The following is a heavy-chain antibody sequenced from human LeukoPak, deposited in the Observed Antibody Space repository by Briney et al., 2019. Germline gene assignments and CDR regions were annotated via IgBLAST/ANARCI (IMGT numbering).Heavy chain of an antibody. D-gene: IGHD5-18*01. J-gene: IGHJ4*02. Sequence: GGSLRLSCAASGFTFSSYAMHWVRQAPGKGLEWVAVISYDGSNKYYADSVKGRFTISRDNSKNTLYLQMNSLRAEDTAVYYCARARVDTAMALFDYWAREPWSPSPQ. V-gene: IGHV3-30*01. CDR3: ARARVDTAMALFDY. CDR1: GFTFSSYA. CDR2: ISYDGSNK.